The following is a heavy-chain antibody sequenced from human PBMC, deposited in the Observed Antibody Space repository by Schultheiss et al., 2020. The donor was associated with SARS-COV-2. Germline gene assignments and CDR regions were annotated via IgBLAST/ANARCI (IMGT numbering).Heavy chain of an antibody. CDR2: IYYSGST. V-gene: IGHV4-59*08. Sequence: SQTLSLTCTVSGGSISSYYWSWIRQPPGKGLEWIGYIYYSGSTNYNPSLKSRVTISVDTSKNQFSLKLSSVTAADTAVYYCARASSSGGYYDSSGYLGYWGQGTTVTVSS. J-gene: IGHJ6*02. D-gene: IGHD3-22*01. CDR3: ARASSSGGYYDSSGYLGY. CDR1: GGSISSYY.